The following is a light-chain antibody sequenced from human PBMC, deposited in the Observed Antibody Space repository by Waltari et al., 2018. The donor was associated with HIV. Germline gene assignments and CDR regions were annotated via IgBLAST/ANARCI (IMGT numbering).Light chain of an antibody. CDR2: DNN. V-gene: IGLV1-51*01. CDR1: SSNIGPNF. Sequence: QSVLTQPPSVSAAPRQRVTISCSGTSSNIGPNFVSWSQQFPGRAPKLLIYDNNKRPSDIPDRVSGCKCGASATLGITGLQTGDEADYYCATWQTSLTDVIYV. J-gene: IGLJ1*01. CDR3: ATWQTSLTDVIYV.